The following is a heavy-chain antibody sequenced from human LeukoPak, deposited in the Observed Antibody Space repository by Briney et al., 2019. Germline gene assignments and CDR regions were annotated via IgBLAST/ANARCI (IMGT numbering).Heavy chain of an antibody. V-gene: IGHV4-34*01. D-gene: IGHD1-14*01. CDR2: INHSGST. Sequence: SETLSLTCAVHGGSFSGYYWSWIRQPPGKGLEWIGEINHSGSTNYNPSLKSRVTISVDTSKNQFSLKLSSVTAADTAVYYCARSPDQGAFDIWGQGTMVSVSS. CDR3: ARSPDQGAFDI. J-gene: IGHJ3*02. CDR1: GGSFSGYY.